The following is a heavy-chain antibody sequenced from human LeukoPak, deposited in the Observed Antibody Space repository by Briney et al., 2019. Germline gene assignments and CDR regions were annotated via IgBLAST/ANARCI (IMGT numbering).Heavy chain of an antibody. V-gene: IGHV4-39*01. J-gene: IGHJ4*02. Sequence: SETLSLTCTVSGGSISSSSYYWGWIRQPPGKGLEWIGSIYYSGSTYYNPSLKSRVTISVDTSKNQFSLKLNSVTAADTAVYYCARHFKPRDYDFWSGSVNHDYWGQGTLVTVSS. D-gene: IGHD3-3*01. CDR1: GGSISSSSYY. CDR3: ARHFKPRDYDFWSGSVNHDY. CDR2: IYYSGST.